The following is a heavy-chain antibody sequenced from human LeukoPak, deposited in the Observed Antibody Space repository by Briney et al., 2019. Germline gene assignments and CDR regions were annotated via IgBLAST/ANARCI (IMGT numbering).Heavy chain of an antibody. CDR1: GFTFSSYA. D-gene: IGHD3-22*01. V-gene: IGHV3-23*01. J-gene: IGHJ3*02. Sequence: GGSLRLSCAASGFTFSSYAMSWVRQAPGKGLEWVSAISGSGGSTYYADFVKGRLTISRDNSKNTLYLQMNSLRAEDTAVYYCAKDAGSGYYAFDIWGQGTMVTVSS. CDR3: AKDAGSGYYAFDI. CDR2: ISGSGGST.